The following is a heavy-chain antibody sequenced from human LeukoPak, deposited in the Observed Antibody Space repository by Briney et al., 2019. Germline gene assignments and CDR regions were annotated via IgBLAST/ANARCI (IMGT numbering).Heavy chain of an antibody. Sequence: GGSLRLSCAASGFTFSTYSMSWVRQAPGKGLEWVSDISGSGASTYSADSVKGRFTISRDNSKNTLYLQMNSLRAEDTAVYYCARAPAGAAAFDYWGQGTLVTVSS. V-gene: IGHV3-23*01. CDR2: ISGSGAST. CDR3: ARAPAGAAAFDY. CDR1: GFTFSTYS. D-gene: IGHD6-13*01. J-gene: IGHJ4*02.